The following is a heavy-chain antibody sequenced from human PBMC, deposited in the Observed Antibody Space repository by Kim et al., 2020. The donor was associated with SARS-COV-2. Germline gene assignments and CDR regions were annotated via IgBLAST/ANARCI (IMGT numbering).Heavy chain of an antibody. Sequence: GGSLRLSCAASGFTFSSYAMSWVRQAPGKGLEWVSAISGSGGSTYYADSVKGRFTISRDNSKNTLYLQMNSLRADDTAVYYCAVVEATIGLYYYYGMDVWGQGTTVTVSS. J-gene: IGHJ6*02. V-gene: IGHV3-23*01. D-gene: IGHD1-26*01. CDR2: ISGSGGST. CDR3: AVVEATIGLYYYYGMDV. CDR1: GFTFSSYA.